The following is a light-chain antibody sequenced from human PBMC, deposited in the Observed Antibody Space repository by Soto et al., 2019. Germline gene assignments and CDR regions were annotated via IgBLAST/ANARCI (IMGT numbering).Light chain of an antibody. Sequence: EIVMTSSPGSLSVSPGERAPLSCRASQSVSSNLAWYQQKPGQAPRLLISDASTRATGIPARFSGSGSGTEFTLTVSSLQSEDFAVYYCQQYIKWPITFGQGTRLEIK. CDR3: QQYIKWPIT. CDR1: QSVSSN. CDR2: DAS. V-gene: IGKV3-15*01. J-gene: IGKJ5*01.